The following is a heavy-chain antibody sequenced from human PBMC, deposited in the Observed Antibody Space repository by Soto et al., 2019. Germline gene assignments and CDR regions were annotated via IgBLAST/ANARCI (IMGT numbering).Heavy chain of an antibody. Sequence: QVQLVQSGAEVKKPGSSVTVSCKASGGTFSSYAISWVRQAPGQGLEWMGRIIPFIGTANYAQKFQGRVMISADESTSTDYMELTRLRSEDTAVYFCARVVMTTVPASYYYGMDVWGQGTTVTVSS. D-gene: IGHD4-4*01. V-gene: IGHV1-69*18. CDR2: IIPFIGTA. J-gene: IGHJ6*02. CDR1: GGTFSSYA. CDR3: ARVVMTTVPASYYYGMDV.